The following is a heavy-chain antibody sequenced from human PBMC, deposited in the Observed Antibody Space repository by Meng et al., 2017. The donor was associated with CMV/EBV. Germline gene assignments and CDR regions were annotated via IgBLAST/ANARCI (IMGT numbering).Heavy chain of an antibody. J-gene: IGHJ4*02. CDR3: AREDRLWFFDY. V-gene: IGHV4-34*01. CDR2: INHSGST. CDR1: GGSFSGYY. Sequence: VQRQEWGAGLVRPSETLSLTCAVYGGSFSGYYWSWIRQPPGKGLEWIGEINHSGSTYYNPSLKRRVTISVDTSKNQFSLKLSSVTAADTAGNYCAREDRLWFFDYWGQGTLVTVSS. D-gene: IGHD5-18*01.